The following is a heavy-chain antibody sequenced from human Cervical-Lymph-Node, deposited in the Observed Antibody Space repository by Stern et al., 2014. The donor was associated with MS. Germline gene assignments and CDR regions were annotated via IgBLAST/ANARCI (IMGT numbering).Heavy chain of an antibody. V-gene: IGHV1-69*01. CDR1: GGALNTYA. CDR2: FIPVFGTP. CDR3: TRGASSAAWYRHAVDV. D-gene: IGHD1-26*01. Sequence: VQLVQSGAEVRQPGSSVKVSCKASGGALNTYAIHWVRLAPGQGLAWMGGFIPVFGTPVYAQKFKGRVTIAADESTSTDYMELSSLRSDDTAVYYCTRGASSAAWYRHAVDVWGQGTTVTVSS. J-gene: IGHJ6*02.